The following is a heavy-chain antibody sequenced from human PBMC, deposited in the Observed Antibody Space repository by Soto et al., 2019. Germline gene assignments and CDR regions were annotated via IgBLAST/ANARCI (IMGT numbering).Heavy chain of an antibody. Sequence: QIQLHESGPGLVQPSQTLSLTCTVSGGSIRSGDYYWRWIRQPPERGLEWCGYVHYSGNTFYNPSLKSRATISLDTSRNQFSLNLSSVTAADSAVYYCAREIMAADHFYYWGQGALVTVSS. CDR2: VHYSGNT. CDR3: AREIMAADHFYY. J-gene: IGHJ4*02. V-gene: IGHV4-30-4*01. CDR1: GGSIRSGDYY. D-gene: IGHD6-13*01.